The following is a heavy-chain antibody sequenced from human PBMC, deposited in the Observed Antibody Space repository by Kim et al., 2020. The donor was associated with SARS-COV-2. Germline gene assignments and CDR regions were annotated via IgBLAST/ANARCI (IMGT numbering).Heavy chain of an antibody. V-gene: IGHV3-74*01. CDR2: INNDGSAA. CDR3: ARTLTASFDALDV. J-gene: IGHJ3*01. Sequence: GGSLRLSCEASGFTFTNYWMHWVRQAPGKGLVWVSRINNDGSAANCADSVKGRFTISRDNAKNTVYLQLNSLSAEDTAVYYCARTLTASFDALDVWGQGTMVTVSS. CDR1: GFTFTNYW. D-gene: IGHD3-10*01.